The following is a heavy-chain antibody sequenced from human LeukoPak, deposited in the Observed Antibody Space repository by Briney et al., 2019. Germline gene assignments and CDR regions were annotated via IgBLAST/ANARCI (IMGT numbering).Heavy chain of an antibody. V-gene: IGHV3-30*03. CDR1: GFTFSRSA. CDR3: ARIWGSYRSGFDY. D-gene: IGHD3-16*02. Sequence: GGSLRLSCTASGFTFSRSAMHWVRQAPGKGLEWVAVISYDGSNKYYADSVKGRFTISRDNSKNTLYLQMNSLRAEDTAVYYCARIWGSYRSGFDYWGQGTLVTVSS. J-gene: IGHJ4*02. CDR2: ISYDGSNK.